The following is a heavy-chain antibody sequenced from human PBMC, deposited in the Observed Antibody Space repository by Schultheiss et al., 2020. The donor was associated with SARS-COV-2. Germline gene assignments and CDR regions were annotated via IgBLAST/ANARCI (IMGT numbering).Heavy chain of an antibody. CDR3: ARDLWIQLWAYYYYYGMDV. D-gene: IGHD5-18*01. CDR2: ISYDGSNK. CDR1: GSTFSSYA. J-gene: IGHJ6*02. Sequence: GGSLRLSCAASGSTFSSYAMHWVRQAPGKGLEWVAVISYDGSNKYYADSVKGRFTISRDNSKNTLYLQMNSLRAEDTAVYYCARDLWIQLWAYYYYYGMDVWGQGTTVTVSS. V-gene: IGHV3-30*01.